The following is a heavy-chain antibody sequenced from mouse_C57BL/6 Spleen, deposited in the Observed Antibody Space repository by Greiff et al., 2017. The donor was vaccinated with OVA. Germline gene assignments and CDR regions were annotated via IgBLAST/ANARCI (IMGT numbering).Heavy chain of an antibody. CDR2: IRLKSDNYAT. D-gene: IGHD2-4*01. V-gene: IGHV6-3*01. CDR3: TGEYDYDGALYYYAMDY. Sequence: EVQLVESGGGLVQPGGSMKLSCVASGFTFSNYWMNWVRQSPEKGLEWVAQIRLKSDNYATHYAESVKGRFTISRDDSKSSVYLQMNNLRAEDTGIYYCTGEYDYDGALYYYAMDYWGQGTSVTVSS. CDR1: GFTFSNYW. J-gene: IGHJ4*01.